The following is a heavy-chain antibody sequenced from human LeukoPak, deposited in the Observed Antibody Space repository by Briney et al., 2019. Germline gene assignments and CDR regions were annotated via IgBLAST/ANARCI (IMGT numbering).Heavy chain of an antibody. CDR1: GFTFSSYG. V-gene: IGHV3-30*03. CDR2: ISYDGSNK. D-gene: IGHD5-24*01. Sequence: GGSLRLSCAASGFTFSSYGMHWVRQAPGKGLEWVTVISYDGSNKYYADSVKGRFTISRDNSKNTLYLQMNSLRAEDTAVYYCARGEWATEDTYGMDVWGQGTTVTVSS. CDR3: ARGEWATEDTYGMDV. J-gene: IGHJ6*02.